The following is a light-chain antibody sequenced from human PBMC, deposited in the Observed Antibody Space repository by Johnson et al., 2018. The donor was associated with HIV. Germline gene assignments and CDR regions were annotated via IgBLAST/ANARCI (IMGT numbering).Light chain of an antibody. J-gene: IGLJ1*01. CDR3: GTWDSSLSRGPWV. V-gene: IGLV1-51*01. Sequence: QSVLTQPPSVSVAPGQKVTIYCSGSSSNIGNNYVSWYQQLPGTAPKLLIYDNNKRPSGIPDRFSGSTSGTSATLGITGLQTGDEADYYCGTWDSSLSRGPWVFGTGTKVTVL. CDR2: DNN. CDR1: SSNIGNNY.